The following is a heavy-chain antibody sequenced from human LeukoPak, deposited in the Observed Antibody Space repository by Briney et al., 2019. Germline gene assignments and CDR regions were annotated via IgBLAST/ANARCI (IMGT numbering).Heavy chain of an antibody. CDR1: GFTVSSNY. D-gene: IGHD3-3*01. J-gene: IGHJ6*02. CDR3: ARPQAPDYDFWSGALYGMDV. V-gene: IGHV3-53*01. Sequence: GGSLRLSCAASGFTVSSNYMSWVRQAPGKGLEWVSVIYSGGSTYYADSVKGRFTISRDNSKNTLYLQMNSLRAEDTAVYYCARPQAPDYDFWSGALYGMDVWGQGTTVTVSS. CDR2: IYSGGST.